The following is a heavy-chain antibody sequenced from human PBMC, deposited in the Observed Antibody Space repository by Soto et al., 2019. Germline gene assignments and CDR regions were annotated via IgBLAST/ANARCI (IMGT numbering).Heavy chain of an antibody. J-gene: IGHJ5*02. V-gene: IGHV1-69*01. D-gene: IGHD6-13*01. CDR2: IIPIFGTA. Sequence: QVQLVQSGAEVKKPGSSVKVSCKASGGTFSSYAISWVRQAPGQGLEWMGGIIPIFGTANYAQKFPGRVTISADESRRTAYLELSSLRTEDTAVHYCARAGPPSSSWYHWFDPWGQGTLVTVSS. CDR3: ARAGPPSSSWYHWFDP. CDR1: GGTFSSYA.